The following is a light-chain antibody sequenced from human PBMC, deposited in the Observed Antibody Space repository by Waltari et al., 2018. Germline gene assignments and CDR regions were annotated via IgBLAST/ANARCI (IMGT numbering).Light chain of an antibody. J-gene: IGKJ3*01. Sequence: MTQSPSSLSVSPGERVTFSCRASQSVGNKLAWYQQKPGQAPRLLIYGASTRATGIPARFSGSGSGTEFTLTISSLQSEDFAVYYCQQSDNWPPLFTFGPGTKVDIK. CDR1: QSVGNK. CDR2: GAS. V-gene: IGKV3-15*01. CDR3: QQSDNWPPLFT.